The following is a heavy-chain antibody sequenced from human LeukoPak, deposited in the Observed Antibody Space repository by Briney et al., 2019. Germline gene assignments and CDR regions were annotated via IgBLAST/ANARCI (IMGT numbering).Heavy chain of an antibody. V-gene: IGHV3-23*01. CDR2: ITTSDGNT. CDR3: ASTSTSSGWSDFDY. D-gene: IGHD6-19*01. CDR1: GFTFSSYT. Sequence: GGSLRLSCAASGFTFSSYTMSWVRQAPGKGLEWVSTITTSDGNTYYADSVKGRFIISRDNSKNTLYLQMNSLRAEDTAVYYCASTSTSSGWSDFDYWGQGVLVTVSS. J-gene: IGHJ4*02.